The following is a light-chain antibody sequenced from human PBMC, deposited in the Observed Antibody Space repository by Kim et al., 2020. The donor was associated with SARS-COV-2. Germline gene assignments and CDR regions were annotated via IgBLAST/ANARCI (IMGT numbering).Light chain of an antibody. Sequence: AIRITQSPSSLSASTGDRVTITCRASQGISSYLAWYQQKPGKAPKLLIYAASTLQSGVPSRFSGSGSGTDFTLTISCLQSEDFATYNCQQYYSYPITFGQGRRREIK. CDR1: QGISSY. V-gene: IGKV1-8*01. CDR3: QQYYSYPIT. J-gene: IGKJ5*01. CDR2: AAS.